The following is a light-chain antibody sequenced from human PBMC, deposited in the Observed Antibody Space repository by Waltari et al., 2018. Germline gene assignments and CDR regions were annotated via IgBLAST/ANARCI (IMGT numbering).Light chain of an antibody. CDR3: QHYVRLPAT. CDR1: QSVSRA. V-gene: IGKV3-20*01. Sequence: ELVLTHSPGSLSPFPGEGVTLPCRASQSVSRALAWYQQKPGRAPRLLIFGASNRATGIPDRFSGSGSETDFSLTISRLEPEDFAVYYCQHYVRLPATFGRGTKVEIK. CDR2: GAS. J-gene: IGKJ1*01.